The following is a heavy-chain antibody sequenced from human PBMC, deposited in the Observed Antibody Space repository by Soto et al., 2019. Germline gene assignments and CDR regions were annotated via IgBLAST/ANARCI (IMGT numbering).Heavy chain of an antibody. CDR1: GFTFSSYA. CDR2: ISGSGGST. V-gene: IGHV3-23*01. Sequence: GGSLRLSCAASGFTFSSYAMSWVRQAPGKGLEWVSAISGSGGSTYYADSVKGRFTISRDNSKNTLYLQMNSLRAEDTAVYYCAKDPPSTIFGVVTPYYFDDRGQGTLVTVSS. CDR3: AKDPPSTIFGVVTPYYFDD. J-gene: IGHJ4*02. D-gene: IGHD3-3*01.